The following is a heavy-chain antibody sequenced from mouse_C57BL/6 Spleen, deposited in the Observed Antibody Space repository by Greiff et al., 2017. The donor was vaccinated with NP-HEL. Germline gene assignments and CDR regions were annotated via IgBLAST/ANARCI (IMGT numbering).Heavy chain of an antibody. CDR2: INPSNGGT. Sequence: VQLQQSGTELVKPGASVKLSCKASGYTFTSYWMHWVKQRPGQGLEWIGNINPSNGGTNYNEKFKSKATLTVDKSSSTAYMQLSSLTSEDSAVYYCARGGEDFRGFAYWGQGTLVTVSA. J-gene: IGHJ3*01. D-gene: IGHD3-2*02. CDR3: ARGGEDFRGFAY. V-gene: IGHV1-53*01. CDR1: GYTFTSYW.